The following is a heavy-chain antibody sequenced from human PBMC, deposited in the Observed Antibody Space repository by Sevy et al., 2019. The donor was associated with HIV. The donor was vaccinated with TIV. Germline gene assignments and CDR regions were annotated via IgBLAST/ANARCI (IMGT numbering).Heavy chain of an antibody. CDR3: ARAFCTSGRCYSLAY. CDR1: GYTFSIYR. D-gene: IGHD2-15*01. V-gene: IGHV1-18*01. J-gene: IGHJ4*02. CDR2: ISPHTGDT. Sequence: AAVKVSCKVSGYTFSIYRITWVRQAPRQGLERMGWISPHTGDTKFAENFQDRVTMSTDTSTATAYMELSSLRSDDTAVYYCARAFCTSGRCYSLAYWGQGTLVTVSS.